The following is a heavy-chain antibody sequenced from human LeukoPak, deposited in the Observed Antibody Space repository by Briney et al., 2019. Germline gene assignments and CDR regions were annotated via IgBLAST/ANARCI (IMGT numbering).Heavy chain of an antibody. Sequence: SETLSLTCTVSGGSISSYYWSWIRQPPGKGLEWIGYIYYSGSTNYNPSLKSRVTISVDTSKNQFSLKLSSVTAADTAVYYCAREVGSRGYFDYWGQGTLVTVSS. J-gene: IGHJ4*02. D-gene: IGHD3-10*01. CDR3: AREVGSRGYFDY. CDR2: IYYSGST. V-gene: IGHV4-59*01. CDR1: GGSISSYY.